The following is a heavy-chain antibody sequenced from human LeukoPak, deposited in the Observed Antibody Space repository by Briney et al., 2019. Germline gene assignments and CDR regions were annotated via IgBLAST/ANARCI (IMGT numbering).Heavy chain of an antibody. CDR2: IKSRTDGGTT. Sequence: NPGGSLRLSCAASGFTFSNAWMSWVRQAPGKGLEWVGRIKSRTDGGTTDYAAPVKGRFTISRDDSKNTLYLQMNSLKTEDTAVYYCTTESTVTMVPYWGQGTLVTVSS. CDR1: GFTFSNAW. D-gene: IGHD4/OR15-4a*01. V-gene: IGHV3-15*01. CDR3: TTESTVTMVPY. J-gene: IGHJ4*02.